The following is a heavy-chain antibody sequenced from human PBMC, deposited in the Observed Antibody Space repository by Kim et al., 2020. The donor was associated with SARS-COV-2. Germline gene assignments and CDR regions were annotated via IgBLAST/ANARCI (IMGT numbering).Heavy chain of an antibody. V-gene: IGHV1-69*04. CDR1: GGTFSSYA. Sequence: SVKVSCKASGGTFSSYAISWVRQAPGQGLEWMGRIIPILGIANYAQKFQGRVTITADKSTSTAYMELSSLRSEDTAVYYCQMGIAVAGTGYWFDPWGQGTLVTVSS. J-gene: IGHJ5*02. CDR3: QMGIAVAGTGYWFDP. CDR2: IIPILGIA. D-gene: IGHD6-19*01.